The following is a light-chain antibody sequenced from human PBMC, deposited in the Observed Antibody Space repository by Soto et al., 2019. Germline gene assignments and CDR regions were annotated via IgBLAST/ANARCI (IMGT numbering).Light chain of an antibody. J-gene: IGLJ1*01. CDR3: LLYYGGASSYV. Sequence: QAVVTQEPSLTVSPGGTVTLTCASSTGAVTSGYYPNWFQQKPGQAPGALIYSTSNKHSWTPARFSGSLLGGKAALTLSGVQPEDEAEYYCLLYYGGASSYVFGTGTKLTVL. CDR2: STS. V-gene: IGLV7-43*01. CDR1: TGAVTSGYY.